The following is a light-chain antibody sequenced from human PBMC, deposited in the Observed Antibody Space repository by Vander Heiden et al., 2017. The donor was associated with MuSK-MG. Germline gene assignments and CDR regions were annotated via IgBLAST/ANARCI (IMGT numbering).Light chain of an antibody. J-gene: IGLJ2*01. CDR1: SSAVGSYNL. V-gene: IGLV2-23*02. CDR3: CSYAGYSTVV. Sequence: QSALTQPASVSGSPGQSITIPCTGTSSAVGSYNLVSWYQQHPGKAPKLMIYEVSKRPSGVSNRFSGSKSGNTASLTISGLQAEDEADYYCCSYAGYSTVVFGGGTKLTVL. CDR2: EVS.